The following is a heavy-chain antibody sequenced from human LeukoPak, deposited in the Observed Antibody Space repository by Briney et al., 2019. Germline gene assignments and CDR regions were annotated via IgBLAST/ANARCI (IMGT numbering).Heavy chain of an antibody. D-gene: IGHD2-15*01. CDR1: GDSVTGYF. CDR2: IYKIVTT. CDR3: VIGVGWQPDY. J-gene: IGHJ4*02. Sequence: SETLSLTCTVFGDSVTGYFLSWVRQPPGKGLGWIGHIYKIVTTNYNPSLKSRLTISADTSKNQFSLQLRSVTAADTAVYYCVIGVGWQPDYWGQGALVTVSS. V-gene: IGHV4-59*02.